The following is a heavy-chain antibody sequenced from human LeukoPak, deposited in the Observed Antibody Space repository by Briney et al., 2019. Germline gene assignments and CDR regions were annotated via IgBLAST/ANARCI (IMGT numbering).Heavy chain of an antibody. CDR1: GYTFTDYY. CDR3: ARAKLSRALDI. Sequence: WASVKVSCKASGYTFTDYYIHWVRQAPGQGLEWMGWINPNTGGTNYAQKFQGRVTMTRDTSIDTSYMELSRLRYDDTAVYHCARAKLSRALDIWGQGTTVTVSS. D-gene: IGHD2/OR15-2a*01. CDR2: INPNTGGT. V-gene: IGHV1-2*02. J-gene: IGHJ3*02.